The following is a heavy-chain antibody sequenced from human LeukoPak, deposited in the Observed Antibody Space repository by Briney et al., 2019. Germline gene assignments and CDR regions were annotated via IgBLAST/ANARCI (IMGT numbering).Heavy chain of an antibody. D-gene: IGHD1-26*01. J-gene: IGHJ5*02. CDR1: GFTFSQYW. CDR2: IKPDGSYN. CDR3: ARGGHGAADQ. V-gene: IGHV3-7*02. Sequence: GGSLRLSCAASGFTFSQYWMSWVRQAPGKGLEWVATIKPDGSYNDYVDSVKGRFTISRDNAKNSLSLQMSSLRAEDTAVYYCARGGHGAADQWGQGTLVTVSS.